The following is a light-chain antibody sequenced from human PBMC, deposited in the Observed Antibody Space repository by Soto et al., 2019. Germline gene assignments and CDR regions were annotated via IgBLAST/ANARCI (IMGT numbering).Light chain of an antibody. J-gene: IGKJ1*01. CDR2: KAS. CDR1: QTISSW. V-gene: IGKV1-5*03. Sequence: DLRMTQSASPVSGSVVHRVTSTCGASQTISSWLAWYQQKPGKAPKLLIYKASTLKSGVPSRFSGSGSGTEFTLTISSLQPDDFATYYCQHYNSYSEAFGQGTKV. CDR3: QHYNSYSEA.